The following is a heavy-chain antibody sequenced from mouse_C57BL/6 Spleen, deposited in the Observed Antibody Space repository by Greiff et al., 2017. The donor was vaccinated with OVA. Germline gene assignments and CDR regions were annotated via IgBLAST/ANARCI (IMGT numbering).Heavy chain of an antibody. CDR3: ARTYYDYPFDY. CDR2: ISYDGSN. D-gene: IGHD2-4*01. CDR1: GYSITSGYY. V-gene: IGHV3-6*01. J-gene: IGHJ2*01. Sequence: ESGPGLVKPSQSLSLTCSVTGYSITSGYYWNWIRQFPGNKLEWMGYISYDGSNNYNPSLKNRISITRDTSKNQFFLKLNSVTTEDTATYYCARTYYDYPFDYWGQGTTLTVSS.